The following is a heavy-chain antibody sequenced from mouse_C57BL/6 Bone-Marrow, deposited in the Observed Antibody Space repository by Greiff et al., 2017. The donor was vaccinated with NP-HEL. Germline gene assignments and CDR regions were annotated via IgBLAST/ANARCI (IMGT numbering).Heavy chain of an antibody. D-gene: IGHD3-1*01. Sequence: EVHLVESGEGLVKPGGSLKLSCAASGFTFSSYAMSWVRQTPEKRLEWVAYISSGGDYNNYADTVKGRFTISRDNARNTLYLQMSSLKSEDTAMYYCTREGYCKSEPHWGAMDYWGQGTSVTVSS. CDR1: GFTFSSYA. CDR2: ISSGGDYN. V-gene: IGHV5-9-1*02. J-gene: IGHJ4*01. CDR3: TREGYCKSEPHWGAMDY.